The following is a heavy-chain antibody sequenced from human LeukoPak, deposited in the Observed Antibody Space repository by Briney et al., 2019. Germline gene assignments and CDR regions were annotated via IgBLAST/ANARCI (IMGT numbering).Heavy chain of an antibody. D-gene: IGHD6-13*01. CDR3: ASDRSSWNPGAPY. J-gene: IGHJ4*02. CDR2: IYYSGST. Sequence: SETLSLTCAVSGGSISSGGYSWSWIRRPPGKGLEWIGYIYYSGSTYYNPSLKSRVTISVDTSKNQFSLKLTSVTAADTAVYYCASDRSSWNPGAPYWGQGTLVTVSS. CDR1: GGSISSGGYS. V-gene: IGHV4-30-4*07.